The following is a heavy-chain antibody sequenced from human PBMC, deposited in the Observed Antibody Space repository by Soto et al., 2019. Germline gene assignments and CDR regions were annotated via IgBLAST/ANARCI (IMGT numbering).Heavy chain of an antibody. V-gene: IGHV3-30*18. CDR3: AKGRRQWLVTSDFNY. CDR2: VSHDGRNT. Sequence: VQLVESGGGVVQPGRSLRLSCAASGFTFSDYAMHWVRQAPGKGLEWVAVVSHDGRNTHYADPVKGRFTISRDSSKNTVSLEMTSLRAEDTAVYYCAKGRRQWLVTSDFNYWGQGALVTVSS. CDR1: GFTFSDYA. J-gene: IGHJ4*02. D-gene: IGHD6-19*01.